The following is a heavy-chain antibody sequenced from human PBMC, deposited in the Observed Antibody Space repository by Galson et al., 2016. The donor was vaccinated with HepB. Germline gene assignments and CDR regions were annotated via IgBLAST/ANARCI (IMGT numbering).Heavy chain of an antibody. CDR1: GFTFSTYG. J-gene: IGHJ4*02. D-gene: IGHD1-26*01. CDR2: ISDDGSHK. CDR3: AKNSLRVIVGAADY. Sequence: SLRLSCAGSGFTFSTYGMHWVRQGPGKGLEWVSVISDDGSHKYYADSVKGRFTISRDISKNTLYLQMNSLRAEDTAVYYCAKNSLRVIVGAADYWGQGTLVTVSS. V-gene: IGHV3-30*18.